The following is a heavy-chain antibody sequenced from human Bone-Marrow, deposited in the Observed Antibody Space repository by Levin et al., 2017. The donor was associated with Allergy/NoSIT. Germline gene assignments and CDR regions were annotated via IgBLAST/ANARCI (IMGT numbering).Heavy chain of an antibody. CDR2: IKSKTDGGTT. Sequence: GESLKISCAASGFTFSNAWMSWVRQAPGKGLEWVGRIKSKTDGGTTDYAAPVKGRFTISRDDSKNTLYLQMNSLKTEDTAVYYCTTDSYRDYSPDFDYWGQGTLVTVSS. V-gene: IGHV3-15*01. CDR1: GFTFSNAW. CDR3: TTDSYRDYSPDFDY. J-gene: IGHJ4*02. D-gene: IGHD4-11*01.